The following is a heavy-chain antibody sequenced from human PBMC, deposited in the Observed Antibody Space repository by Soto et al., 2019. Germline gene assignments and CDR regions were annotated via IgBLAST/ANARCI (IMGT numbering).Heavy chain of an antibody. CDR3: AKDGGFGVYISSGLDH. D-gene: IGHD3-10*01. V-gene: IGHV3-23*01. CDR2: ISRTGGST. Sequence: EVQLLESGGGLVQPGGSLRLSCAASGFTFSTYTMTWVRQAPGKGLEWVAAISRTGGSTYYEDSVKGRFTISRDNSKKTPYLQMNTRRDDDTAVYSCAKDGGFGVYISSGLDHLGQGALVTVSS. J-gene: IGHJ4*02. CDR1: GFTFSTYT.